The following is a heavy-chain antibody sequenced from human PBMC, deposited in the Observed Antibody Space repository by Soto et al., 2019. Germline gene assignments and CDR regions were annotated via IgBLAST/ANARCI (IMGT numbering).Heavy chain of an antibody. CDR3: ARGRYGDY. CDR2: ISAHNGNT. V-gene: IGHV1-18*01. J-gene: IGHJ4*02. D-gene: IGHD1-1*01. CDR1: GYGFTTYG. Sequence: QVHLVQSGAEVKKPGASVKVSCKGSGYGFTTYGITWVQQAPGQGLEWMVWISAHNGNTNYAQKLQGRVTVTRDTSTSTAYMELRSLRSDDTAVYYCARGRYGDYWGQGALVTVSS.